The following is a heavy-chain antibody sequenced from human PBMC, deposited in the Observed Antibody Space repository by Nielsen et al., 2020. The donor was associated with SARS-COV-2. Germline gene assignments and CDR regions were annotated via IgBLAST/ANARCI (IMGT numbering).Heavy chain of an antibody. CDR2: INEDGSVV. CDR1: GGPISTYF. Sequence: ETLSLTCTVSGGPISTYFWSWVRQAPGKGLEWVANINEDGSVVNYVDSVKGRFTISRDNAGKSLYLQMNSLRAEDTAVYYCARDAAYSRFDYWGQGTLVTVSS. V-gene: IGHV3-7*05. J-gene: IGHJ4*02. CDR3: ARDAAYSRFDY. D-gene: IGHD4-11*01.